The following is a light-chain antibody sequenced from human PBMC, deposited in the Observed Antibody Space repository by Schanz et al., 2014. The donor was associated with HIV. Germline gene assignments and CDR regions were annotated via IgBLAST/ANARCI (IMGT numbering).Light chain of an antibody. CDR3: SSYTISSPFVV. CDR1: SSDLGGYNY. CDR2: DVD. Sequence: QSVLTQPASVSGSPGQSITISCTGTSSDLGGYNYASWYQQHPGKAPKLILYDVDNRPAGVSNRFSGSKSGNTASLTISGLQAEDEADYYCSSYTISSPFVVFGGGTKLTVL. J-gene: IGLJ2*01. V-gene: IGLV2-14*03.